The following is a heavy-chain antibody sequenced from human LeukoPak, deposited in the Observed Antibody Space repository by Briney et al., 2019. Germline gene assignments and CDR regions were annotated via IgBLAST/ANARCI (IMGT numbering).Heavy chain of an antibody. CDR2: IKPDGSET. Sequence: GGSLKLSCVASRFTFSNHYMSWVRQAPGKGLEWVATIKPDGSETFYVDSVKGRFTVSRDNAKNSLYLQMSSLRAEDTAVYHCARNLVHLWNVFDFWGLGTMVTISS. CDR3: ARNLVHLWNVFDF. CDR1: RFTFSNHY. D-gene: IGHD5-18*01. J-gene: IGHJ3*01. V-gene: IGHV3-7*01.